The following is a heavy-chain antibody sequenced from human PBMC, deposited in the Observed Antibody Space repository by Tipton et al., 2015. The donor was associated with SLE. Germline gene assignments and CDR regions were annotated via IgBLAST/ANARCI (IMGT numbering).Heavy chain of an antibody. CDR1: GFTFSSYW. V-gene: IGHV3-7*01. J-gene: IGHJ4*02. CDR2: IKQDGSEK. D-gene: IGHD4-17*01. CDR3: ARSTLRLGLPCDY. Sequence: GSLRLSCAASGFTFSSYWMSWVRQAPGKGLEWVANIKQDGSEKYYEDSVKGRFTISRDNAKNSLYLQMNSLRAEDTAVYYCARSTLRLGLPCDYWGQGTLVTVSS.